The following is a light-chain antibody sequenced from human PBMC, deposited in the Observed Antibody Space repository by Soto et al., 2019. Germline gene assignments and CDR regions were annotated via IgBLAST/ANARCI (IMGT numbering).Light chain of an antibody. V-gene: IGKV1-39*01. CDR3: QQSHSRVT. CDR2: AAT. Sequence: DIQMTQSPSSLSASVGDTVTITCRASQSVSSRLSWYQQKPGKAPTLLIYAATRLQSGVPSRFSASISGTHFTLTISCLQPGDFAIYYCQQSHSRVTFGQGTKVDIK. CDR1: QSVSSR. J-gene: IGKJ1*01.